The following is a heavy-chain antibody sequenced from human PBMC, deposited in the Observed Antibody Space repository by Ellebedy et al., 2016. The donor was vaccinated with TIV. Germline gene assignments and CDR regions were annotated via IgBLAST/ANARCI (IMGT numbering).Heavy chain of an antibody. D-gene: IGHD3-10*01. CDR2: INPNSGGT. V-gene: IGHV1-2*04. CDR1: GYTFTSYY. J-gene: IGHJ4*02. Sequence: ASVKVSXXASGYTFTSYYMHWVRQAPGQGLEWMGWINPNSGGTNYAQKFQGWVTMTRDTSISTAYMELSRLRSDDTAVYYCATAPGAFHYFDYWGQGTLVTVSS. CDR3: ATAPGAFHYFDY.